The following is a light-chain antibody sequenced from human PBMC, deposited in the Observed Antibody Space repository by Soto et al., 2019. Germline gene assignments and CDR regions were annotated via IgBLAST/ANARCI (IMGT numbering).Light chain of an antibody. CDR1: QTISSW. Sequence: DIQMTQSPSTLSGSVGDRVTITCRASQTISSWLAWYQKKPGKDPKILIYAASSLQSGVPSRFSGSGSGTDFNLTISRLQTEDFATYECQQLHDYTITFGQGTRLEIK. CDR2: AAS. V-gene: IGKV1-5*01. CDR3: QQLHDYTIT. J-gene: IGKJ5*01.